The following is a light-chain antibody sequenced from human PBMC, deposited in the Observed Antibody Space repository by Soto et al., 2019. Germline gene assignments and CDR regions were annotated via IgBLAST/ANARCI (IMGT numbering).Light chain of an antibody. CDR2: AAS. Sequence: IQLTQSPSSLSASLGDRVTITCRASQSISSYLNWYQQKPGKAPKLLIYAASSLQSGVPPRFSGSGSGTDFTLAISSLQPEDSATYYCLQDINYPWTFGQGTMLDI. CDR1: QSISSY. CDR3: LQDINYPWT. V-gene: IGKV1-6*01. J-gene: IGKJ1*01.